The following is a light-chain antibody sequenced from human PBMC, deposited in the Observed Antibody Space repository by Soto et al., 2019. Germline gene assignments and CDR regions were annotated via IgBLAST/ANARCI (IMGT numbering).Light chain of an antibody. CDR3: QQNGRSPT. J-gene: IGKJ3*01. CDR2: DAV. CDR1: RPVVSQN. Sequence: EIVLTQSPDALSLSPWERVSLSCRASRPVVSQNIAWYHQKPGQAPRLLIHDAVSRATGIPDRFSGSDSASCTDFTLFIRRLEPEDCGVCYCQQNGRSPTFGPGTKVEVK. V-gene: IGKV3-20*01.